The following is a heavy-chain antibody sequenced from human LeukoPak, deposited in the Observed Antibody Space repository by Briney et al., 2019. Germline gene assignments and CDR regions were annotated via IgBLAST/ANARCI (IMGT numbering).Heavy chain of an antibody. V-gene: IGHV4-59*08. D-gene: IGHD5-18*01. Sequence: SETLSLTCSVSGASISRYYWSWIRQPPGKGLEWIGYFHHSGNTNYSPSLSSRITISVDTSKNQFSLKLSSVTAADTAVYYCRIQLWYPYRDYWGQGTLVTVSS. J-gene: IGHJ4*02. CDR1: GASISRYY. CDR3: RIQLWYPYRDY. CDR2: FHHSGNT.